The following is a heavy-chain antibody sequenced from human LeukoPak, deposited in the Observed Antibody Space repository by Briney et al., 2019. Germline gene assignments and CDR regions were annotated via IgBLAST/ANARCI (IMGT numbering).Heavy chain of an antibody. CDR2: IAHHGNNK. Sequence: PGGSLRLSCGASGFTFSSSAMHWVRQGPGKGLEWVAYIAHHGNNKYYADSVKGRFTISRDNSKGSLYLQMNSLRADDTAVYYCAKDGSWSCTASGQGTLVRVSS. J-gene: IGHJ5*02. V-gene: IGHV3-30*02. CDR3: AKDGSWSCTA. D-gene: IGHD2-8*02. CDR1: GFTFSSSA.